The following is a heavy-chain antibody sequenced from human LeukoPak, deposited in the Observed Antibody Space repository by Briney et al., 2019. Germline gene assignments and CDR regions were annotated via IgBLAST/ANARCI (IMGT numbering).Heavy chain of an antibody. CDR1: GFTFNSYG. CDR3: AWSRDGYNLGDAFDI. CDR2: IRYDGSTK. V-gene: IGHV3-30*02. D-gene: IGHD5-24*01. Sequence: GGSLRLSCAASGFTFNSYGMHWVRQAPGKGLEWVAFIRYDGSTKYYADSVKGRFTISRDNSKNTLYLQMNSLRAEDTAVYYCAWSRDGYNLGDAFDIWGQGTMVTVSS. J-gene: IGHJ3*02.